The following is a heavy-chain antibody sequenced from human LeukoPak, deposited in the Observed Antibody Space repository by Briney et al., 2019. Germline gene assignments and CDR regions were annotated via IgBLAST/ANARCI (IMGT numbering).Heavy chain of an antibody. J-gene: IGHJ4*02. CDR3: ARGPRSVRPVRFDY. CDR2: INHSGST. Sequence: SETLSLTCAVYGGSFSGYYWSWIRQPPGKGLECIGEINHSGSTNYNPSLKSRVTISVDTSKNQFSLKLSSVTAADTAVYYCARGPRSVRPVRFDYWGQGTLVTVSS. CDR1: GGSFSGYY. D-gene: IGHD3-22*01. V-gene: IGHV4-34*01.